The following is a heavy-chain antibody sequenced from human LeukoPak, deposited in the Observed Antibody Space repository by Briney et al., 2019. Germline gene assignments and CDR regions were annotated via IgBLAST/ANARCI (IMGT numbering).Heavy chain of an antibody. Sequence: SETLSLTCTVSGDSVTNDFFWGWVRQPPGKELEWIGSFCLGRDTYYRPSLKSRVTISVDTSKNQFSLNLNSVTAADTAAYYCARWASISREPGGFFDHWGQGTLVTVSS. CDR3: ARWASISREPGGFFDH. D-gene: IGHD1-14*01. V-gene: IGHV4-38-2*02. CDR2: FCLGRDT. J-gene: IGHJ4*02. CDR1: GDSVTNDFF.